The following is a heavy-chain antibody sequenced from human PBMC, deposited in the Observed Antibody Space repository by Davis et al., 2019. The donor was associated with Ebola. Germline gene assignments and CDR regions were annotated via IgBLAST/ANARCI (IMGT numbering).Heavy chain of an antibody. D-gene: IGHD2-2*01. V-gene: IGHV3-23*01. Sequence: GESLKISCAASGFTFSSYAMSWVRQAPGKGLEWVSAISGSGVSTYYADSVKGRFTISRDNSKNTLYLQMNSLRAEDTAVYYCAKGPSARYYYYYMDVWGKGTTVTVSS. J-gene: IGHJ6*03. CDR3: AKGPSARYYYYYMDV. CDR1: GFTFSSYA. CDR2: ISGSGVST.